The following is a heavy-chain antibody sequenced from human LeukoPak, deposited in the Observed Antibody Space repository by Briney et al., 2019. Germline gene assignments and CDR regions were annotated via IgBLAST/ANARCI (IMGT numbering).Heavy chain of an antibody. CDR2: FSGSGGST. Sequence: PGGSLRLSCAASGFTFSSYAMSWVRQAPGKGLECVSGFSGSGGSTYYADSVKGRFTISRDNSKNTLYLHMNSLRAEDTAVYYCVLYGDYESPDGFDIWGQGTMVTVSS. CDR1: GFTFSSYA. D-gene: IGHD4-17*01. J-gene: IGHJ3*02. CDR3: VLYGDYESPDGFDI. V-gene: IGHV3-23*01.